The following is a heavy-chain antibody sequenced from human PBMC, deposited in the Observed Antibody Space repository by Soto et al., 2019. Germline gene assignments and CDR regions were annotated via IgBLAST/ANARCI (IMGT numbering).Heavy chain of an antibody. J-gene: IGHJ6*02. CDR2: IPQDGVDG. Sequence: DVQLVESGGGLVQPGDSLRLSCAVSGFTFSMYSMSWVRQSPGKGLEWVAKIPQDGVDGHYADSVKGRFIISRDNGKNSLHLQLNNLRAEDSAVYYCARDHLILPAHDFFYGSDVWGRGATVTVSS. V-gene: IGHV3-7*03. CDR3: ARDHLILPAHDFFYGSDV. D-gene: IGHD2-21*02. CDR1: GFTFSMYS.